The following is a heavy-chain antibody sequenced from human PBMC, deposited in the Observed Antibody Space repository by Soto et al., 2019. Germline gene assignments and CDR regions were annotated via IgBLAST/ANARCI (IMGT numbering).Heavy chain of an antibody. CDR2: IYYSGST. CDR1: GGSISSYY. J-gene: IGHJ1*01. V-gene: IGHV4-59*01. D-gene: IGHD4-17*01. Sequence: QVQLQESGPGLVKPSETLSLTCTVSGGSISSYYWSWIRQPPGKGLEWIGYIYYSGSTNYNPSLKSRVTISVDTSKNQFSLKLSSVTAADTAVYYCARDSGYDYGDYVHFQHWGQGTLVTVSS. CDR3: ARDSGYDYGDYVHFQH.